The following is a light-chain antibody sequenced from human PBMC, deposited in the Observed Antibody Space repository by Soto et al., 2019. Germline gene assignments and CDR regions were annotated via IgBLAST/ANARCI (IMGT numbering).Light chain of an antibody. J-gene: IGLJ2*01. CDR2: VNN. CDR3: QSYDSSLSGVV. V-gene: IGLV1-40*01. Sequence: QSVLTQQPSVSGAPGQRVTISCTGSSSNIGAGYNVHWYQQLPGTAPKLLIYVNNNRPSGVPDRFSASKSGTSASLAITGLQAEDEADYYCQSYDSSLSGVVFGGGTKLTVL. CDR1: SSNIGAGYN.